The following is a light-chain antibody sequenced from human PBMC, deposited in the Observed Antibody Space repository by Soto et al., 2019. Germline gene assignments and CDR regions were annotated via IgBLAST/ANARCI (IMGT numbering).Light chain of an antibody. CDR1: SSDVGDYNY. CDR3: SSYTSSSTLV. J-gene: IGLJ2*01. Sequence: QSALTQPASVSGSPGQSITIFCTGTSSDVGDYNYVSWYQQHPGKAPKLMIYDVSNRPSAVSNRFSGSKSGNTASLTISRLQAEDEADYYCSSYTSSSTLVFGGGTKVTVL. CDR2: DVS. V-gene: IGLV2-14*01.